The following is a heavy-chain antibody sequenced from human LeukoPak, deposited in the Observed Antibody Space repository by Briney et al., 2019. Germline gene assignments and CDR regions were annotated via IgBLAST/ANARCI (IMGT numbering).Heavy chain of an antibody. CDR3: ARDTYNYGSSAYYFDY. V-gene: IGHV4-61*02. J-gene: IGHJ4*02. D-gene: IGHD5-18*01. CDR2: INTSGST. CDR1: GGSISSSSYY. Sequence: SETLSLTCTVSGGSISSSSYYWGWIRQPAGKGLEWIGRINTSGSTNYNPSLKSRVTMSVDTSKNQFSLKLSSVTAADTAVYYCARDTYNYGSSAYYFDYWGQGTLVTVSS.